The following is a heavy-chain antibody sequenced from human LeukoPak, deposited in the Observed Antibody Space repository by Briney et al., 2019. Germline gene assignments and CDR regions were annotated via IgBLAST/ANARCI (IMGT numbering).Heavy chain of an antibody. J-gene: IGHJ4*02. CDR1: GYTFSSCE. CDR3: ARDREDRGRRASNGYDFYY. V-gene: IGHV3-48*03. CDR2: ISGTTRAI. Sequence: GGSLRLSCAASGYTFSSCEMNWIRQAPGKGLEWVSYISGTTRAIYYTDSVKGRFTISRDNAKNSLYLQMNSLRAEDTAIYYCARDREDRGRRASNGYDFYYWGQGTLVTVSS. D-gene: IGHD6-19*01.